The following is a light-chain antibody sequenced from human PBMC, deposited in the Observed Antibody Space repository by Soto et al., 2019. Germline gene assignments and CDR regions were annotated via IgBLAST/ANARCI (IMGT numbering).Light chain of an antibody. J-gene: IGKJ4*01. Sequence: AIQMTQSPSSLSASVGDRVTITCRASQGIRNDLDWYQQKPGKAPKLLIYAASTLQRGVPSRFSGSGSGTDFTLTISSLQPEDFATYYCLQDNSYPLTFGGGTKVDIK. CDR2: AAS. CDR3: LQDNSYPLT. CDR1: QGIRND. V-gene: IGKV1-6*01.